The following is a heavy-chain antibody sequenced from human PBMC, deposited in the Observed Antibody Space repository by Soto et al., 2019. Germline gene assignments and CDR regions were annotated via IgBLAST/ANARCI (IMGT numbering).Heavy chain of an antibody. CDR1: GYTFTSYG. J-gene: IGHJ4*02. V-gene: IGHV1-18*01. CDR2: ISAEDGET. Sequence: GASVKVSCKASGYTFTSYGISWARQAPGQGLEWMGGISAEDGETNYAQKFQGRVTMTEDTSTDTAYMELSSLRAEDTAMYYCAREFKGDLVVVVAARGSYFDSWGQGTLVTVSS. CDR3: AREFKGDLVVVVAARGSYFDS. D-gene: IGHD2-15*01.